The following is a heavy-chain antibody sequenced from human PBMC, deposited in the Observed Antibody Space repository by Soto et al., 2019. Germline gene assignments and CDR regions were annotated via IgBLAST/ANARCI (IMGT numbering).Heavy chain of an antibody. CDR1: GGSISSYY. V-gene: IGHV4-59*01. Sequence: SETLSLTCTVSGGSISSYYWSWIRQPPGKGLEWIGYIYYSGSTNYNPSLKSRVTISVDTSKNQFSLKLSSVTAADTAVYYCARDMGEYSSSFDYWGQEPWSPSPQ. D-gene: IGHD6-6*01. J-gene: IGHJ4*01. CDR2: IYYSGST. CDR3: ARDMGEYSSSFDY.